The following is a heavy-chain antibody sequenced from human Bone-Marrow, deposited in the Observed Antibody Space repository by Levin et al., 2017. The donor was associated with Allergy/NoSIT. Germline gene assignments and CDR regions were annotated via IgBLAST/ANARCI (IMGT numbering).Heavy chain of an antibody. J-gene: IGHJ6*03. D-gene: IGHD3-3*01. CDR1: GFTFSSYR. Sequence: SCAASGFTFSSYRMNWVRQAPGKGLEWVSSIRSYSGNIHYADSVKGRFTISRDNAKNSLWLQMNSLRAEDTAVYYCAKDVSGYYSGHYFYMDVWGKGTTVIVSS. V-gene: IGHV3-21*01. CDR2: IRSYSGNI. CDR3: AKDVSGYYSGHYFYMDV.